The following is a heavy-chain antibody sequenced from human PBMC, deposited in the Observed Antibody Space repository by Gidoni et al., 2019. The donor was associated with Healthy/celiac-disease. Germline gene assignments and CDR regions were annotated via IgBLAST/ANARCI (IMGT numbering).Heavy chain of an antibody. Sequence: QVQLQESGPGLVKPSETLSLTCTVSGGSNSTYYWSWIRQPPGKGLEWIGYIYYSGSTNYNPSLKSRVTISVDTSKNQFSLKLSSVTAADTAVYYCARIMVSGSYSYFDYWGQGTLATVSS. J-gene: IGHJ4*02. CDR1: GGSNSTYY. D-gene: IGHD1-26*01. CDR2: IYYSGST. CDR3: ARIMVSGSYSYFDY. V-gene: IGHV4-59*01.